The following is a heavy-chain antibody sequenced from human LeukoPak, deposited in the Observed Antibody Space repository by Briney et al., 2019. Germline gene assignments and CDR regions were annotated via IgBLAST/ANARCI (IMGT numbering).Heavy chain of an antibody. V-gene: IGHV1-46*01. D-gene: IGHD6-19*01. CDR2: INPSGGST. J-gene: IGHJ4*02. CDR1: GYTFTSYY. Sequence: ASVKVSCKASGYTFTSYYMHCVRHAPGQGLEWMRIINPSGGSTSYAQKFQGRVTMTRDTSTSTVYMELSSLRSEDTAVYYCARVRAGLCDYWGQGTLVTVSS. CDR3: ARVRAGLCDY.